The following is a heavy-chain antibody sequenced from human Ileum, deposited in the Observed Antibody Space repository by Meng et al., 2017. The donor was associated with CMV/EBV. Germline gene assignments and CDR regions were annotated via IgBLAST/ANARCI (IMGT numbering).Heavy chain of an antibody. D-gene: IGHD2-15*01. Sequence: GSLRLSCTVSGDSISSYYWSWIRQPPGKGLEWIGYIHYTGTTNYNPSLRSRVTISVDTSKNQFSLKLASVTAADTAIYDCARYYCSDRCYHFDYWGQGTMVTVSS. J-gene: IGHJ4*02. CDR3: ARYYCSDRCYHFDY. CDR2: IHYTGTT. V-gene: IGHV4-59*01. CDR1: GDSISSYY.